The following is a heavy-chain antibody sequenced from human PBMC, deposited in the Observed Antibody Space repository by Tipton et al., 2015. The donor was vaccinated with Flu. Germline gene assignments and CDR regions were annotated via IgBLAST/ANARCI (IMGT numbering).Heavy chain of an antibody. CDR2: INQDGSVN. V-gene: IGHV3-7*01. CDR1: GFSFSDYW. D-gene: IGHD5-18*01. CDR3: ARGYSYGPDYWYFDL. Sequence: QLVQSGGGLVQPGGSLRLSCAASGFSFSDYWMHWVRQAPGKGLEWVANINQDGSVNYYVDSVKGRFTISRDNAKNSLSLQMSSLRAEDTGVYYCARGYSYGPDYWYFDLWGRGTLVTVSS. J-gene: IGHJ2*01.